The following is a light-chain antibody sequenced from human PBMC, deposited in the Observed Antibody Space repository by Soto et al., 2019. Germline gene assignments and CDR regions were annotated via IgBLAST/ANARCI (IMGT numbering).Light chain of an antibody. J-gene: IGKJ1*01. CDR3: QQHYSFPVA. Sequence: DLVMTQSTDSLALSLGARATINCKSSPSVLNSSNNKNSIAWYRQKPGQPPKLLIYCASTRESGVPDRLSGSGSGTDFTLTISGMQAEDVAVDYCQQHYSFPVAFGQGTKVFIK. CDR1: PSVLNSSNNKNS. V-gene: IGKV4-1*01. CDR2: CAS.